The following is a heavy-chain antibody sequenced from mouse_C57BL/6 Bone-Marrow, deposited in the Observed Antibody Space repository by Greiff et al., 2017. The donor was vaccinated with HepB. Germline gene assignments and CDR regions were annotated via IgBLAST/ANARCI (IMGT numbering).Heavy chain of an antibody. CDR1: GYTFTDYE. CDR3: TRQGTTVVAPYWYFDV. J-gene: IGHJ1*03. CDR2: IDPETGGT. Sequence: LVESGAELVRPGASVTLSCKASGYTFTDYEMHWVKQTPVHGLEWIGAIDPETGGTAYNQKFKGKAILTADKSSSTAYMELRSLTSEDSAVYYCTRQGTTVVAPYWYFDVWGTGTTVTVSS. V-gene: IGHV1-15*01. D-gene: IGHD1-1*01.